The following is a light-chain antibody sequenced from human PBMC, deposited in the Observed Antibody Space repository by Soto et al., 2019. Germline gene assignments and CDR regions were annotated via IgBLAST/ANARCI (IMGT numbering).Light chain of an antibody. J-gene: IGKJ4*01. Sequence: EIVLTQSPGTLSLSPGERATLSCRASQSLSSSYSAWYQQKPGQAPRFLIYGVSSRATGIPDRFSGSGSGTDFTLTISRLEPEDFAVYYCQQYGNSLTFGGGTKVEIK. CDR2: GVS. CDR1: QSLSSSY. V-gene: IGKV3-20*01. CDR3: QQYGNSLT.